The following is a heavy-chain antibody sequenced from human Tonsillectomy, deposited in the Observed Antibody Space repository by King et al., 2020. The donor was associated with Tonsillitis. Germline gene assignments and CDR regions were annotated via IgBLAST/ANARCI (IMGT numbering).Heavy chain of an antibody. V-gene: IGHV3-23*04. CDR1: GFTFSSYA. Sequence: VQLVESGGGLVQPGGSLRLSCAASGFTFSSYAMSWVRQAPGKGLEWVSAISGSGGSTYYADSVKGRFTISRDNSKNTLYLQMNSLRAEDTAVYYCAKYIRSLLLSGGPPSNCFDPWGQGTLVTVSS. J-gene: IGHJ5*02. CDR2: ISGSGGST. CDR3: AKYIRSLLLSGGPPSNCFDP. D-gene: IGHD2-2*01.